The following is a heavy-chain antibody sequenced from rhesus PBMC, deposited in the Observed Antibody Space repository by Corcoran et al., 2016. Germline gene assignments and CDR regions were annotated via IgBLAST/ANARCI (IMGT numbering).Heavy chain of an antibody. V-gene: IGHV1-111*02. CDR1: GYTFIDHY. Sequence: EVQLVQSGAEVKKPGASVKVSCKASGYTFIDHYLNWVRQAPGKGLEWMGRVDPEDAKADYAQKSLDRFTITADMSTDTAYMELSSLRSEDTAVYYCARAGPSNSFDYWGQGVLVTVSS. CDR3: ARAGPSNSFDY. CDR2: VDPEDAKA. J-gene: IGHJ4*01.